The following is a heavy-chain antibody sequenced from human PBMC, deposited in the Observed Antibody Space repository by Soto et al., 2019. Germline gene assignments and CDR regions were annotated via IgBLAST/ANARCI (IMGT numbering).Heavy chain of an antibody. CDR3: ANGREYNWFDP. D-gene: IGHD2-8*01. Sequence: SETLSLTCAVYGGSFSGYYWSWIRQPPGKGLEWIGEINHSGSTNYNPSLKSRVTISVDTSKNQFSLKLSSVTAADTAVYYCANGREYNWFDPWGQGTLVTVSS. J-gene: IGHJ5*02. CDR2: INHSGST. V-gene: IGHV4-34*01. CDR1: GGSFSGYY.